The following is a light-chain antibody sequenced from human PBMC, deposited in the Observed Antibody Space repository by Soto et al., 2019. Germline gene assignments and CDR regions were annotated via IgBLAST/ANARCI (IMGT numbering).Light chain of an antibody. CDR2: GNS. Sequence: QSVLTQPPSVSGAPGQRVTISCTGSSSNIGAGYDVHWYQQLPGTAPKLLIYGNSNRPSGVPDRFSGSKSGTSASLAITGLQAEDEADYYCQSYNRSLSGSVVFGGVTKLTVL. CDR3: QSYNRSLSGSVV. CDR1: SSNIGAGYD. V-gene: IGLV1-40*01. J-gene: IGLJ2*01.